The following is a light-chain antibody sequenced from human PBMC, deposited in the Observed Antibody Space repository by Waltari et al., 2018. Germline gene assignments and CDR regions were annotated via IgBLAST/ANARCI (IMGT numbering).Light chain of an antibody. CDR1: SSNLGSNT. J-gene: IGLJ2*01. CDR2: SNN. CDR3: AAWDDSLNGVV. V-gene: IGLV1-44*01. Sequence: QSVLTQPPSASGTPGQRLTISCSGSSSNLGSNTVNWYQQLPGTAPKLLIYSNNQRPSGVPDRFSGSKSGTAASLAISGLQSEDEADYYCAAWDDSLNGVVFGGGTKLTVL.